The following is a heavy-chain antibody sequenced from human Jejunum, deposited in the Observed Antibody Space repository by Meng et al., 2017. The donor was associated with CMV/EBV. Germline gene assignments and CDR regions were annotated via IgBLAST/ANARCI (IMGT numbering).Heavy chain of an antibody. D-gene: IGHD2-2*01. CDR2: ISAYNGNT. J-gene: IGHJ4*02. CDR3: ARFYCSSTSCPHVLFDY. V-gene: IGHV1-18*01. CDR1: GFIFTSYA. Sequence: QVRRVELGAEVKKPGASVKVSCEVSGFIFTSYAISWVRQAPGQGLQYMGWISAYNGNTNYAQELQGRVAMTTDTSTSTAYMELRSLRFDDTAVYYCARFYCSSTSCPHVLFDYWGQGTLVTVSS.